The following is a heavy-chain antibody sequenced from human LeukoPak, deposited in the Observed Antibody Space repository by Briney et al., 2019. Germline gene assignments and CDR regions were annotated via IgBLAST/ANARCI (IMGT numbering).Heavy chain of an antibody. CDR1: GFTFSSYG. CDR2: IRYDGSNK. Sequence: GGSLRLSCAASGFTFSSYGMHWVRQAPGKGLEWVAFIRYDGSNKYYADSVKGRFTISRDNSKNTLYLQMNSLRAEDTAVYYCAKDIVRHSSGYYSFDYWGQGTLVTVSS. J-gene: IGHJ4*02. CDR3: AKDIVRHSSGYYSFDY. V-gene: IGHV3-30*02. D-gene: IGHD3-22*01.